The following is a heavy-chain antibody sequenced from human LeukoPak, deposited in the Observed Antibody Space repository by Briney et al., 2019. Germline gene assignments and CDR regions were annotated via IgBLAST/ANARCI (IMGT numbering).Heavy chain of an antibody. J-gene: IGHJ1*01. V-gene: IGHV4-59*01. D-gene: IGHD3-22*01. CDR1: GGSISSYY. CDR2: IYYSGST. Sequence: SETLSLTCTVSGGSISSYYWSWIRQPPGKGLEWIGYIYYSGSTNYNPSLKSRVTISVDTSKNQFSLKLSSVTAADTAVYYCASAPTSSGYYYRRTGFQHWGQGTLVTVSS. CDR3: ASAPTSSGYYYRRTGFQH.